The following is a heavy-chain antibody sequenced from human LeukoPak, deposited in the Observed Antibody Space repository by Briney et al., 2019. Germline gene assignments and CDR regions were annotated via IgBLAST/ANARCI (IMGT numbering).Heavy chain of an antibody. D-gene: IGHD6-13*01. V-gene: IGHV3-30*18. CDR3: AKILGRRIAAAGTPDY. CDR2: ISYDGSNT. J-gene: IGHJ4*02. Sequence: GGSLRLSCGASGFTFSSYGVHWVRQAPGKGLEWVAVISYDGSNTYCADSVKGRFTISRDNSKNTLYLQMNSLRAEDTAVYYCAKILGRRIAAAGTPDYWGQGTLVTVSS. CDR1: GFTFSSYG.